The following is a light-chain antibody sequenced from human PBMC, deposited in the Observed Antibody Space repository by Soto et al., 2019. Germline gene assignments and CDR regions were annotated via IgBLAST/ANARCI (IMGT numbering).Light chain of an antibody. V-gene: IGKV3-15*01. CDR1: RSVNNN. J-gene: IGKJ5*01. CDR3: QQYDNWPIT. CDR2: GVS. Sequence: EVVMTQSPATLSVSPGERAILSCRASRSVNNNYLAWYQQKPGQAPRLLIYGVSTRATDTPARFSGSGSGTEFTHMISNLQSEDFAVYYCQQYDNWPITFGQGTRLEIK.